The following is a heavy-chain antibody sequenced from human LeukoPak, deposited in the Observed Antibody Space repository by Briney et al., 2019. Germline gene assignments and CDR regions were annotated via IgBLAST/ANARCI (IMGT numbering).Heavy chain of an antibody. J-gene: IGHJ4*02. D-gene: IGHD4-17*01. Sequence: GGSLRLSCAASGFTFSSYAMHWVRQAPGKGLEWVAVISYDGSNKYYADSVKGRFTISRDNSKNTLYLQMNSLRAEDTAVYYCARDLDTVTTSYFDYWGQGTLVTVSS. CDR3: ARDLDTVTTSYFDY. CDR1: GFTFSSYA. CDR2: ISYDGSNK. V-gene: IGHV3-30-3*01.